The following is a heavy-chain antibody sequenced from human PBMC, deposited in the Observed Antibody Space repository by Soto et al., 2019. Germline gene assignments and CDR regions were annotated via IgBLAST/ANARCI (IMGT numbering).Heavy chain of an antibody. V-gene: IGHV4-39*01. J-gene: IGHJ4*02. CDR2: IYYSGST. Sequence: QLQLQESGPGLAKPSETLSLTCTVSGGSISSSSYYWGWIRQPPGKGLEWIGSIYYSGSTYYNPSLKSRVTISVDTSKNQFSLKLSSVTAADTAVYYCTSEIAVAGGYWGQGTLVTVSS. D-gene: IGHD6-19*01. CDR1: GGSISSSSYY. CDR3: TSEIAVAGGY.